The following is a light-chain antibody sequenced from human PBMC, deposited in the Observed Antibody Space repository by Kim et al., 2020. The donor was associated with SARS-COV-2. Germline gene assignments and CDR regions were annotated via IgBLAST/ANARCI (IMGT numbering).Light chain of an antibody. CDR1: QAFSSY. J-gene: IGKJ2*01. V-gene: IGKV1-39*01. CDR2: AAS. Sequence: SASLGDRVTITCRASQAFSSYLNWYHQKPGQAPKLLIYAASSLQSGVSSRFSGSQSGTDFTLTISSLQPEDFATYYCQQSYTAPYTFGQGTKLEI. CDR3: QQSYTAPYT.